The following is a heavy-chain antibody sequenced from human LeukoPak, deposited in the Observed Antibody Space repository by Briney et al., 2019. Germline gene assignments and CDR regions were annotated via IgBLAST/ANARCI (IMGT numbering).Heavy chain of an antibody. D-gene: IGHD7-27*01. CDR1: GGSISTYY. CDR3: ARDRLGIWPTEYAYEI. J-gene: IGHJ3*02. Sequence: SETLSLTCTVSGGSISTYYWSWIRQPAGKGLEWIGRIYTTGSTNYNPSLKSRVTMSIDTSKRLFSLKLTSVTAADTAVYYCARDRLGIWPTEYAYEIWGRGTLVTVSS. V-gene: IGHV4-4*07. CDR2: IYTTGST.